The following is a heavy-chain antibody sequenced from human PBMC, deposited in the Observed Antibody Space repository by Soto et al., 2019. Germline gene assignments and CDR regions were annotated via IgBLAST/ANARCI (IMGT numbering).Heavy chain of an antibody. V-gene: IGHV4-34*01. J-gene: IGHJ6*02. CDR3: ARGKNTMDV. Sequence: QVQLQQWGAGLLKPSETLSLTCAVYGGSFSGYFWTWIRQPPGKGLEWIGEINYRGSTNYNPSLKTRVTISVDTSNNQFSLQMTSVTAPDTAVYYCARGKNTMDVWGQGTTVTVSS. CDR2: INYRGST. CDR1: GGSFSGYF.